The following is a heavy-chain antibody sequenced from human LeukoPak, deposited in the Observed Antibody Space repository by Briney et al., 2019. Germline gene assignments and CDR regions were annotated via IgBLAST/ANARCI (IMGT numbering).Heavy chain of an antibody. D-gene: IGHD6-19*01. J-gene: IGHJ3*02. Sequence: GGSLRLSCAASGFTFSNAWMSWVRQAPGKGLEWVSFIYSDNTHYSDSVKGRFTISRDNSKNTLYLQMNSLRAEDTAVYYCARDSWLVLRAFDIWGQGTMVTVSS. CDR3: ARDSWLVLRAFDI. CDR1: GFTFSNAW. V-gene: IGHV3-66*01. CDR2: IYSDNT.